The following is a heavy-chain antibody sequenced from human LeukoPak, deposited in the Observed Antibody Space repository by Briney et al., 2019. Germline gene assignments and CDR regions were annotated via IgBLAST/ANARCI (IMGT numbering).Heavy chain of an antibody. CDR3: ARDAPDYYDSSGYYPSDASDI. D-gene: IGHD3-22*01. V-gene: IGHV3-21*01. J-gene: IGHJ3*02. CDR1: GFTFSSYS. CDR2: ISSSSSYI. Sequence: PGGSLRLSCAASGFTFSSYSMNWVRQAPGKGLEWVSSISSSSSYIYYADSVKGRFTISRDNAKNSLYLQMNSLRAEDTAVYYCARDAPDYYDSSGYYPSDASDIWGQGTMVTVSS.